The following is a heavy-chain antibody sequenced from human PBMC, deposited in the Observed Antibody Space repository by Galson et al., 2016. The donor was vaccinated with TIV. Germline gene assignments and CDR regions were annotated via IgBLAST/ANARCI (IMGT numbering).Heavy chain of an antibody. D-gene: IGHD3-16*02. CDR2: IYKTGST. J-gene: IGHJ4*02. Sequence: SETLSLTCAVSGYSISSGYYWGWIRQPPGKGLEWIGCIYKTGSTYYNPSLKSRVTISLDTSKNQFSLKLSSVIAADTAVYYCASLSPDDYLWGSYRFGYWGQGTLVTVSS. CDR3: ASLSPDDYLWGSYRFGY. CDR1: GYSISSGYY. V-gene: IGHV4-38-2*01.